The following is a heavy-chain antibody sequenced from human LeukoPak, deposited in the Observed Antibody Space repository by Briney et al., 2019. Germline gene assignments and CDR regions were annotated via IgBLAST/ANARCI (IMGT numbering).Heavy chain of an antibody. V-gene: IGHV4-61*02. D-gene: IGHD3-22*01. CDR3: ARVRPYYDSSGYTPYYFDY. CDR1: GGSISSGSYY. J-gene: IGHJ4*02. CDR2: IYTSGST. Sequence: SQTRSLTCSVSGGSISSGSYYWSWIRQPAGKGLEWIGRIYTSGSTNYNPSLKSRVTISVDTSKNQFSLKLSSVTAADTAVYYCARVRPYYDSSGYTPYYFDYWGQGTLGTVSS.